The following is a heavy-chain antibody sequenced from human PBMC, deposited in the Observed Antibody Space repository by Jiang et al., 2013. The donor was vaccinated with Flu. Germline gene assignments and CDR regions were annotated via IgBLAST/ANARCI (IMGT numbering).Heavy chain of an antibody. CDR3: ARHGYCTNGVCYRIGN. Sequence: GPGLVKPSETLSLTCTVSGGSISSSSYYWGWIRQPPGKGLEWIGSIYYSGSTYYNPSLKSRVTISVDTSKNQFSLKLSSVTAADTAVYYCARHGYCTNGVCYRIGNWGQGTLVTVSS. CDR2: IYYSGST. CDR1: GGSISSSSYY. V-gene: IGHV4-39*01. D-gene: IGHD2-8*01. J-gene: IGHJ4*02.